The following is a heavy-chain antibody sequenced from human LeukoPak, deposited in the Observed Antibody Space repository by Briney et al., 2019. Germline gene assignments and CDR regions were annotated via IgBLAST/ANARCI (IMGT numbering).Heavy chain of an antibody. V-gene: IGHV1-69*01. CDR3: ARDLRAYYDILTGDPMDV. CDR2: IIPIFGTA. CDR1: GGNFSSYA. D-gene: IGHD3-9*01. Sequence: ASVKVSCKASGGNFSSYAISWVRQAPGQGLEWMGGIIPIFGTANYAQKFQGRVTIAADQSTSPAYMDLSNLRSEDTAVYYCARDLRAYYDILTGDPMDVWGQGTTVTVSS. J-gene: IGHJ6*02.